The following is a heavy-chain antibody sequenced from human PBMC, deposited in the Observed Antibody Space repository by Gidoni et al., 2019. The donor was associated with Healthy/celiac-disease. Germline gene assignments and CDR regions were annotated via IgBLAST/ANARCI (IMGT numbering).Heavy chain of an antibody. J-gene: IGHJ4*02. D-gene: IGHD3-22*01. V-gene: IGHV1-18*01. Sequence: VRQAPGQGLEWMGWISAYNGNTNYAQKLQGRVTMTTDTSTSTAYMELRSLRSDDTAVYYCARDPWGPYYYDSSGDSVDPPPFDYWGQGTLVTVSS. CDR3: ARDPWGPYYYDSSGDSVDPPPFDY. CDR2: ISAYNGNT.